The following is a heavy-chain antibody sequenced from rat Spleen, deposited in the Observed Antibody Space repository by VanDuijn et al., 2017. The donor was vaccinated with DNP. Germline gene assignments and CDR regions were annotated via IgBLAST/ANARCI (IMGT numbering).Heavy chain of an antibody. CDR2: ITNSGGST. CDR3: ARVQLGYFAMDA. J-gene: IGHJ4*01. D-gene: IGHD5-1*01. CDR1: GFIFSNYG. Sequence: EVQVVESGGGSVQPGRSLKLSCAASGFIFSNYGLAWVRQAPTKGLEWVASITNSGGSTYYRDSVKGRFTISRDNTKSILFLQMDSLRPEDTATYYCARVQLGYFAMDAWGQGTSVTVSS. V-gene: IGHV5S13*01.